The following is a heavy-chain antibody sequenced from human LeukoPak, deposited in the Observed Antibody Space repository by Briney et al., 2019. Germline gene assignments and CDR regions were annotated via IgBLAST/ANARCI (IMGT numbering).Heavy chain of an antibody. J-gene: IGHJ4*02. CDR2: IYYSGST. V-gene: IGHV4-59*01. Sequence: PSETLSLTCTVSGGSISSYYWSWIRQPPGKGLEWIGYIYYSGSTNYNPSLKSRVTISVDTSKSQFSLKLSSVTAADTAVYYCARAGWDDFWSGYSYYFDYWGQGTLVTVSS. CDR3: ARAGWDDFWSGYSYYFDY. CDR1: GGSISSYY. D-gene: IGHD3-3*01.